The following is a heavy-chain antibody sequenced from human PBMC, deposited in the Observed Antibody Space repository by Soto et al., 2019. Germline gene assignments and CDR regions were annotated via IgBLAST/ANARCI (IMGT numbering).Heavy chain of an antibody. D-gene: IGHD3-9*01. CDR1: GGTFSSYA. V-gene: IGHV1-69*01. J-gene: IGHJ4*02. Sequence: SVKVSCKASGGTFSSYAISWVRQAPGQGLEWMGGIIPIFGTANYSQKFQGRVTITADESTSTAYMELSSLRSEDTAVYYCARGDILTGYQLFDYWGQGTLVTVSS. CDR2: IIPIFGTA. CDR3: ARGDILTGYQLFDY.